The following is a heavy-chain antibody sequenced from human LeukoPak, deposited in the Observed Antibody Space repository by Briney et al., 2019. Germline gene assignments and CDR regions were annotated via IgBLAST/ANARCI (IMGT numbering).Heavy chain of an antibody. J-gene: IGHJ3*02. CDR1: GYSISSGYY. Sequence: SETLSLTCTVSGYSISSGYYWGWIRQPPGKGLEWIGSIDHSGSTYYNPSLKSRVTISVDTSTNQFSLKLSSVTAADTAVYYCARDRDFLYCSSTSCHHAFDIWGQGTMVTVSS. V-gene: IGHV4-38-2*02. CDR2: IDHSGST. CDR3: ARDRDFLYCSSTSCHHAFDI. D-gene: IGHD2-2*01.